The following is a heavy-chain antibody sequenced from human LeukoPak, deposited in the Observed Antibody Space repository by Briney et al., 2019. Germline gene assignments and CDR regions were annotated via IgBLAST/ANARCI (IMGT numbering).Heavy chain of an antibody. CDR1: GYTFTDYY. J-gene: IGHJ5*02. D-gene: IGHD2/OR15-2a*01. CDR2: IDPEDGEV. Sequence: PGASVKVSCKASGYTFTDYYIHWVQQAPGKGLEWVGHIDPEDGEVIYAEKFQVRATITADTSTDTAYMELSSLRSEDTAVYYCARVTSFPSANWFDPWGQGTLVTVSS. V-gene: IGHV1-69-2*01. CDR3: ARVTSFPSANWFDP.